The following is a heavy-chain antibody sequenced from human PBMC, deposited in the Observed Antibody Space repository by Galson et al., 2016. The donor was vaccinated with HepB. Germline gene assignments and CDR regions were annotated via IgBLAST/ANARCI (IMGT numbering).Heavy chain of an antibody. CDR3: AGGCGSDFWSGYNNWFDS. CDR1: GFSLSSYW. D-gene: IGHD3-3*01. Sequence: SLRLSCAASGFSLSSYWMSWVRQSPGKGLEWIGSVYYSGTPTYNPSLKSRVTVSVDTSKNQFSLNMSFVTAADTAVFYCAGGCGSDFWSGYNNWFDSWGKGILVTVSS. V-gene: IGHV4-4*02. J-gene: IGHJ5*02. CDR2: VYYSGTP.